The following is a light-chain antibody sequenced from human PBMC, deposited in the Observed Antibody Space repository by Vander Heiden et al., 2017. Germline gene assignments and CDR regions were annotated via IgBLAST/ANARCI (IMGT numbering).Light chain of an antibody. CDR3: QQYYSPPYT. CDR2: WAS. Sequence: DIVMTQSPDSLAVSLGERATINCKSSQSVLYNSNSKNYLTWYQQKPGQPPKLLIYWASTRESGVPDRFSGSGSGTDFTLTISSLQAEDVAVYYCQQYYSPPYTFGQGTKLEIK. V-gene: IGKV4-1*01. CDR1: QSVLYNSNSKNY. J-gene: IGKJ2*01.